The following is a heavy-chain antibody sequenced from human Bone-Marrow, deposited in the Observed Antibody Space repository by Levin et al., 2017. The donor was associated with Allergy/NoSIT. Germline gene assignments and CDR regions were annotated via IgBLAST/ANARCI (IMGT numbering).Heavy chain of an antibody. CDR2: IYHSGST. CDR3: ARASGSGSYYNVGWFDP. V-gene: IGHV4-30-2*01. J-gene: IGHJ5*02. Sequence: PSQTLSLTCAVSGGSISSGGYSWSWIRQPPGKGLEWIGYIYHSGSTYYNPSLKSRVTISVDRSKNQFSLKLSSVTAADTAVYYCARASGSGSYYNVGWFDPWGQGTLVTVSS. D-gene: IGHD3-10*01. CDR1: GGSISSGGYS.